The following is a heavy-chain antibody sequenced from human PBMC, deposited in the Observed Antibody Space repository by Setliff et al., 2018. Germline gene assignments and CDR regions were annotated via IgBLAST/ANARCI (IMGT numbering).Heavy chain of an antibody. CDR2: INHSGST. V-gene: IGHV4-34*01. J-gene: IGHJ6*03. Sequence: SETLSLTCAVYGGSFSGYYWSWIRQPPGKGLEWIGEINHSGSTNYNPSLKSRVTISVDTSKNQFSLKLSSVTAVDTAVYYCARVYYGYYYYYMDVWGKGTTVTVSS. D-gene: IGHD3-10*01. CDR1: GGSFSGYY. CDR3: ARVYYGYYYYYMDV.